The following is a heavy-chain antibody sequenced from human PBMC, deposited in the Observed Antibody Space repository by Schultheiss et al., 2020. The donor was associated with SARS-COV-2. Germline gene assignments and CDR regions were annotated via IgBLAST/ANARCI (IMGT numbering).Heavy chain of an antibody. V-gene: IGHV3-48*03. J-gene: IGHJ1*01. D-gene: IGHD2-8*01. Sequence: GGSLRLSCAASGFTFSSYEMNWVRQAPGKGLEWVSYISSSGSTIYYADSVKGRFTISRDNAKNSLYLQMNSLRAEDTAVYYCARVGRDCSHGVCYNAEYFQHWGQGTLVTLL. CDR3: ARVGRDCSHGVCYNAEYFQH. CDR1: GFTFSSYE. CDR2: ISSSGSTI.